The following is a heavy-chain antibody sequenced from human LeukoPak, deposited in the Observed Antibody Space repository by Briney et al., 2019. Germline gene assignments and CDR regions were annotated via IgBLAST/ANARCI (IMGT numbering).Heavy chain of an antibody. CDR1: GGSFSGYY. J-gene: IGHJ3*02. Sequence: PSETLSLTCAVYGGSFSGYYWGWVRQPPGKALEWIGNIFYSGSTYYSPSLKSRVTISPDTSRNQFSLKLNSVTAADTAVYYCAKSNGYGLIDIWGQGTMVTVSS. CDR3: AKSNGYGLIDI. V-gene: IGHV4-34*12. CDR2: IFYSGST. D-gene: IGHD3-22*01.